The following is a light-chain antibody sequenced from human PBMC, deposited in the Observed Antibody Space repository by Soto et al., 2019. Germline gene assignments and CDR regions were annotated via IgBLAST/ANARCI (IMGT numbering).Light chain of an antibody. V-gene: IGKV1-39*01. CDR2: AAS. Sequence: DIQMTQSPSSLSASVGDRVTITCRASQSISRYLNWYQQKPGQAPKILIYAASSLQSGVPSRFSGGGSGSAFSLTISSLQPEDFATYYCQQSHSTPRTFGGGTKVEIK. CDR3: QQSHSTPRT. CDR1: QSISRY. J-gene: IGKJ4*01.